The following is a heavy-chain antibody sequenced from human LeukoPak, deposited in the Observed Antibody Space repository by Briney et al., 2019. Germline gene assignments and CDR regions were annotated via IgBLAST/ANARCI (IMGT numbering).Heavy chain of an antibody. J-gene: IGHJ4*02. V-gene: IGHV4-31*03. CDR3: ARVSPVDTAMAYYFDY. Sequence: SETLSLTCTVSGGSISSGGYYWSWIRQHPGKGLEWIGYIYYSGSTYYNPSLKSRVTISVDTSKNQFSLKLTSVTAADTAVYYCARVSPVDTAMAYYFDYWGQGTLVTASS. CDR1: GGSISSGGYY. D-gene: IGHD5-18*01. CDR2: IYYSGST.